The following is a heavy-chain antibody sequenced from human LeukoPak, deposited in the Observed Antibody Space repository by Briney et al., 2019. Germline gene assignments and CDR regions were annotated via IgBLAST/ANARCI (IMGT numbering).Heavy chain of an antibody. CDR2: IYTSGST. CDR3: ARGGSSGWHNWFDP. Sequence: PSEPLSLPCPFSGGSISSYYWSWIRQPAGKGLEWIGRIYTSGSTNYNPSLKSRVTISVDKSKNQFSLKLSSVTAADTAVYYCARGGSSGWHNWFDPWGQGTLVTVSS. J-gene: IGHJ5*02. D-gene: IGHD6-19*01. CDR1: GGSISSYY. V-gene: IGHV4-4*07.